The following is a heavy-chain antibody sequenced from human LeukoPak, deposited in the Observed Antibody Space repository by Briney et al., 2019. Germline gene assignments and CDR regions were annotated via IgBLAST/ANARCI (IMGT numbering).Heavy chain of an antibody. V-gene: IGHV4-61*02. CDR1: GGSISSGSYY. CDR2: IYTSGST. J-gene: IGHJ4*02. CDR3: ARTGGYSYGFLDY. Sequence: SQTLSLTCTVSGGSISSGSYYWSWIRQPAGKGLEWIGRIYTSGSTNYNPSLKSRVTISVDTSKNQFSLKLCSVTAADTAVYYCARTGGYSYGFLDYWGQGTLVTVSS. D-gene: IGHD5-18*01.